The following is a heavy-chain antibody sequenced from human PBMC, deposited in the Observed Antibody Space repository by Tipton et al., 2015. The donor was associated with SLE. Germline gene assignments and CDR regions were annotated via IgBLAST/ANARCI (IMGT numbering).Heavy chain of an antibody. CDR2: IYDGGNT. D-gene: IGHD1-20*01. CDR1: GASLSSHC. J-gene: IGHJ5*02. V-gene: IGHV4-59*11. Sequence: TLSLTCTVSGASLSSHCWSWIRQTPLKGLEWIGYIYDGGNTNYTPSLKSRVSISQETSKNQFSLKLTSVTAADTALYYCARGITGVTGFDPWGQGNLVTVSS. CDR3: ARGITGVTGFDP.